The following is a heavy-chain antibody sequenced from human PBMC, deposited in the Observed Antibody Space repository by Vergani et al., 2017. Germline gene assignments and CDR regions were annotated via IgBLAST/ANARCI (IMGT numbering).Heavy chain of an antibody. D-gene: IGHD3-16*02. Sequence: QVQLVESGGGVVQPGRSLRLSCAASGFTFSSYGMHWVRQAPGKGLEWVAVISYDGSNKYYADSVKGRFTISRDNSKNTLYLQMNSLRAEDTAVYYCAKALFGGVIVNSFDYWGQGTLVTVSS. CDR3: AKALFGGVIVNSFDY. CDR1: GFTFSSYG. V-gene: IGHV3-30*18. J-gene: IGHJ4*02. CDR2: ISYDGSNK.